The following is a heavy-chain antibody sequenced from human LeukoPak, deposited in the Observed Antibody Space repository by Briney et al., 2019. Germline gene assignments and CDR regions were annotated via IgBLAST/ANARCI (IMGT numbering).Heavy chain of an antibody. CDR1: GFTFGYYA. D-gene: IGHD6-25*01. J-gene: IGHJ4*02. CDR3: RRYSSGGTLDY. V-gene: IGHV3-49*04. CDR2: IRSKGDGGTT. Sequence: PGGSLRLSCTASGFTFGYYAMSWVRQAPGKGLEWVGFIRSKGDGGTTEYAASVKGRFSISRDDSKSIAYLQMNSLKSEDTAVYYCRRYSSGGTLDYWGQGPRVTVSS.